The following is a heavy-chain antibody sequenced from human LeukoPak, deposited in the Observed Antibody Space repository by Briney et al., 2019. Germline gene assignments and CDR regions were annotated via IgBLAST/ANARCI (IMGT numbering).Heavy chain of an antibody. Sequence: PGGSLRLSCATSGFTFSSYWMHWVRQAPGKGLEWVADINPDGSAQAYLDSVKGRFTISRDNGKNSLFLQMSSLRVDDTAVYYCTRPGLYDSGKYYVDSWGQGILVTVSS. CDR3: TRPGLYDSGKYYVDS. CDR1: GFTFSSYW. J-gene: IGHJ4*02. V-gene: IGHV3-7*01. CDR2: INPDGSAQ. D-gene: IGHD3-10*01.